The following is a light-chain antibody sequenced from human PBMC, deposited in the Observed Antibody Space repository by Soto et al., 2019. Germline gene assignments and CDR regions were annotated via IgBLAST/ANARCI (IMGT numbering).Light chain of an antibody. J-gene: IGLJ2*01. CDR3: SSYTSSSTVV. V-gene: IGLV2-14*01. Sequence: QSALTQPASVSGSPGQSITISCTGTSSDVGGYDYVSWYQQHPGKAPKLMIYNVRNRPSGVSNRFYGSKAGNTASLTISGLQAEDEAAYYCSSYTSSSTVVFGGGTKLTVL. CDR1: SSDVGGYDY. CDR2: NVR.